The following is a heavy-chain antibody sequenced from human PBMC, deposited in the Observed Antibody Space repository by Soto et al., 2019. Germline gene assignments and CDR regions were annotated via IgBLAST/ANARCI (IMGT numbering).Heavy chain of an antibody. CDR3: AKVPRGPAAITHYFDF. CDR2: ISGSGGST. D-gene: IGHD2-2*01. V-gene: IGHV3-23*01. Sequence: EVQLLESGGGLVQPGGSLRLSCAASGFTFSSYAMSWVRQAPGKGLEWVSAISGSGGSTYYADSVKGRFTISRDNSKNTLYLQMNSLRAEDTAVYYCAKVPRGPAAITHYFDFWGQGTLVTVSS. J-gene: IGHJ4*02. CDR1: GFTFSSYA.